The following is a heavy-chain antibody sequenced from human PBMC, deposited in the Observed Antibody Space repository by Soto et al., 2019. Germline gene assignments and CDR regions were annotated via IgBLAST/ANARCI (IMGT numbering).Heavy chain of an antibody. V-gene: IGHV3-30*18. CDR2: IPYDGSNK. J-gene: IGHJ6*02. CDR1: GFTFSSYG. CDR3: AKVKNYYDSTGYYYSYYYYGMDV. Sequence: PGGSLRLSCAASGFTFSSYGIHWVRQAPGRGLEWVALIPYDGSNKYYADSVKGRFTISRDNSKNTLYLQMNSLRAEDTAVYYCAKVKNYYDSTGYYYSYYYYGMDVWGQGTTVTVSS. D-gene: IGHD3-22*01.